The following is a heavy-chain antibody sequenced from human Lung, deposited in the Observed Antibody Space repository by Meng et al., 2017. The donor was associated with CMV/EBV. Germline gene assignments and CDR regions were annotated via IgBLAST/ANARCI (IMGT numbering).Heavy chain of an antibody. CDR3: AKDRYGSLYYFDY. J-gene: IGHJ4*02. CDR1: GFTFNTYG. Sequence: GGSLRLXCTGSGFTFNTYGMHWVRQAPGKGLEWVAFIRYDGTNIKYADSVKGRITISRDNSKNTLSLQMDSLRAEDTAVYYCAKDRYGSLYYFDYWGQGEXVNGSS. V-gene: IGHV3-30*02. CDR2: IRYDGTNI. D-gene: IGHD5-18*01.